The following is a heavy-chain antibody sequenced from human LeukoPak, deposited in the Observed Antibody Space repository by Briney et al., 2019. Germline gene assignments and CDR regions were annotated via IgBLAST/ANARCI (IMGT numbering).Heavy chain of an antibody. CDR2: FDPEDDET. V-gene: IGHV1-24*01. J-gene: IGHJ4*02. CDR1: GYTLTELS. Sequence: ASVKVSRKVSGYTLTELSIYWVRQAPGSGPEWMGGFDPEDDETIYAQKFQGRVTMTEDTSTDTAYMELSSLRSEDTAVYYCATALTYDSSGYLTMGFDYWGQGTLVTVSS. D-gene: IGHD3-22*01. CDR3: ATALTYDSSGYLTMGFDY.